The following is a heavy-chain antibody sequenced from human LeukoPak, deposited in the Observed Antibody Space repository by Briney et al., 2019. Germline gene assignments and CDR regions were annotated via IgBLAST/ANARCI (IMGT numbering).Heavy chain of an antibody. V-gene: IGHV1-2*02. CDR1: GYSFTDYY. CDR2: INPNSGGT. CDR3: ARADRLHGGPYLIGP. Sequence: GASVKVSCKASGYSFTDYYMYWVRQAPGQGLEWMGWINPNSGGTNSAQKFQGRVTMTRDTSITTVYMEVSWLTSDDTAIYYCARADRLHGGPYLIGPWGQGTLVTVSS. D-gene: IGHD2-21*01. J-gene: IGHJ5*02.